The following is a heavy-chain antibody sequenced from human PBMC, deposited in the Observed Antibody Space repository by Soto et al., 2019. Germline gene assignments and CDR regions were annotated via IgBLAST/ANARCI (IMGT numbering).Heavy chain of an antibody. D-gene: IGHD2-21*02. CDR2: MNPNSGNT. CDR1: GYTFTSYA. Sequence: ASVKVSCKASGYTFTSYAITWVRQAPGQGLEWMGWMNPNSGNTGYAQKFQDRITLTRDTSITTAYMELSSLRSDDTAVYFCVRYGVAATYWGQGTLVTVSS. CDR3: VRYGVAATY. V-gene: IGHV1-8*02. J-gene: IGHJ4*02.